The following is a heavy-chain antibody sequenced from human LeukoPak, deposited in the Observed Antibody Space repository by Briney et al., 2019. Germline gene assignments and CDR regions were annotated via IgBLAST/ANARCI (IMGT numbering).Heavy chain of an antibody. J-gene: IGHJ3*02. D-gene: IGHD4-17*01. CDR1: GGTFSSYA. V-gene: IGHV1-69*06. Sequence: SVKVSCKASGGTFSSYAISWVRQAPGQGLEWMGRIIPIFGTANYAQKFQGRVTITADKSTSTAYMELSSLRSEDTAVYYCAGVGMTGLTTVTTSGAFDIWGQGTMVTVSS. CDR2: IIPIFGTA. CDR3: AGVGMTGLTTVTTSGAFDI.